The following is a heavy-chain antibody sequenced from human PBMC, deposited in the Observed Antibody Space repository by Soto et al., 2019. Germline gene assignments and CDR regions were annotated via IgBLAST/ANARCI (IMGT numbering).Heavy chain of an antibody. D-gene: IGHD2-2*01. CDR2: ISGSGGST. J-gene: IGHJ6*02. CDR1: GFTFSSYA. CDR3: AKDIVVVPAAPYYYYGMDV. Sequence: EVQLLESGGGLVQPGGSLRLSCAASGFTFSSYAMSWVRQAPGKGLEWVSAISGSGGSTYYADSVKGRFTISRDNSKNTLYLQMNSLRAEDTAVYYCAKDIVVVPAAPYYYYGMDVWGQGTTVTVSS. V-gene: IGHV3-23*01.